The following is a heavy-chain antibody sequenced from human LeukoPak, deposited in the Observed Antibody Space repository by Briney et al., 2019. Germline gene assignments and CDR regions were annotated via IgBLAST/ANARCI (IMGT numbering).Heavy chain of an antibody. Sequence: ASVKVSCKASGYTFAIFGFTWVRQAPGQGLEWMGWIGTNNENTNYAQKFQGRVTMTTDKSTSTVYMELRSLRSDDTAVYYCARAGATVTKFYDYWGQGTLVSVSS. J-gene: IGHJ4*02. V-gene: IGHV1-18*01. CDR2: IGTNNENT. D-gene: IGHD4-17*01. CDR1: GYTFAIFG. CDR3: ARAGATVTKFYDY.